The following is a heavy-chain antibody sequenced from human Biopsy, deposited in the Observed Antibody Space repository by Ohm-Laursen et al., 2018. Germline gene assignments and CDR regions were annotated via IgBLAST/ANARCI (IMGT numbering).Heavy chain of an antibody. CDR1: GESSSGYY. CDR2: DYYSGST. V-gene: IGHV4-39*01. J-gene: IGHJ2*01. CDR3: ARQDGGYCSGGSCLRSWYFDL. Sequence: SQTLSLTCAVNGESSSGYYWGWIRQSPGKGLEWVGSDYYSGSTYYNPSLKSRVTVSVDRSKNQFSLKLKSVTAADTAVYYCARQDGGYCSGGSCLRSWYFDLWGRGTLVTVSS. D-gene: IGHD2-15*01.